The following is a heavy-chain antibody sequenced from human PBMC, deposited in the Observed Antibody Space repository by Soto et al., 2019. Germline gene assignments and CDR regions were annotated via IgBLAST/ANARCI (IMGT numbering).Heavy chain of an antibody. CDR3: AKAWGIDY. CDR2: ISGSGGST. CDR1: GFTFSSYT. J-gene: IGHJ4*02. D-gene: IGHD7-27*01. V-gene: IGHV3-23*01. Sequence: GGSLRLSCAASGFTFSSYTMTWVRQAPGKGLEWVSTISGSGGSTYYADSAKGRFTISRDNFENTLYLQMNSLRVEDTAVYYCAKAWGIDYWGQGTLVTVSS.